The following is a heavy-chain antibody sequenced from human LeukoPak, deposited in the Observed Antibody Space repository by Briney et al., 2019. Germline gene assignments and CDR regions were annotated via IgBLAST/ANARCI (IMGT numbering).Heavy chain of an antibody. Sequence: SETLSLTCTVSGGSISSSSYYWGWIRQPPGKGLEWIGSIYYSGSTYYNPSLKSRVTISVDTSKNQFSLKLSSVTAADTAVYYCARWGYGDEKVDYWGQGTLVTVSS. J-gene: IGHJ4*02. D-gene: IGHD4-17*01. CDR2: IYYSGST. CDR1: GGSISSSSYY. V-gene: IGHV4-39*01. CDR3: ARWGYGDEKVDY.